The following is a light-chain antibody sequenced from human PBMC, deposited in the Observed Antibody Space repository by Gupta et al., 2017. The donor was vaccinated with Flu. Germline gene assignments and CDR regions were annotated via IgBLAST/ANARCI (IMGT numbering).Light chain of an antibody. CDR2: DAS. Sequence: PATLSLSPGERATLSCWASQSVRNSLAWYQQRPGQAPRLLIYDASNRATGIPAKFSGSGSGTDFTLTIRSLEPEDFAVYFCQQRSNWPPTFGQGTKLEI. CDR3: QQRSNWPPT. J-gene: IGKJ2*01. V-gene: IGKV3-11*01. CDR1: QSVRNS.